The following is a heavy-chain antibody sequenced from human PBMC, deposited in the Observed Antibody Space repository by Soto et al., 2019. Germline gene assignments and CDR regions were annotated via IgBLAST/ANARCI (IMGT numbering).Heavy chain of an antibody. CDR1: GYTFTSYG. CDR3: ARDMAIAAAGGYVGWFDP. J-gene: IGHJ5*02. Sequence: ASVKVSCKASGYTFTSYGISWVRQAPGQGLEWMGWISACNGNTNYAQKLQGRVTMTTDTSTSTAYMELRSLRSDDTAVYYCARDMAIAAAGGYVGWFDPWGQGTLVTVSS. CDR2: ISACNGNT. V-gene: IGHV1-18*01. D-gene: IGHD6-13*01.